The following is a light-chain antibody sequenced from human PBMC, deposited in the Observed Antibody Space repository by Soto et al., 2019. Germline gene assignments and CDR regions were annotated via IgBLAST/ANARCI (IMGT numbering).Light chain of an antibody. V-gene: IGKV1-9*01. J-gene: IGKJ2*01. CDR1: QGISSY. CDR2: AAS. Sequence: DIQLTQSPSFLSASVGDRVTITCRASQGISSYLACYQQKPGKAPKLLIYAASTLQSWVPSRFSGSGSGTEFTLTISSLQHEDYTTYYCQQLSRYPSMYTVGQGTKLVIK. CDR3: QQLSRYPSMYT.